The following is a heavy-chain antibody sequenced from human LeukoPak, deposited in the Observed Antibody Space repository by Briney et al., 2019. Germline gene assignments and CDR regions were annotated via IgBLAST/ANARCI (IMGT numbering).Heavy chain of an antibody. J-gene: IGHJ5*02. D-gene: IGHD1-20*01. CDR2: INHSGST. V-gene: IGHV4-34*01. CDR1: GGSFSGYY. CDR3: ARGGITGTYGGFDP. Sequence: SGTLSLTCAVYGGSFSGYYWSWIRQPPGKGLEWIGEINHSGSTNYNPSLESRVTISVDTSKNQFYLKLNSVTAADPAVFYCARGGITGTYGGFDPWGQGTLVTVSS.